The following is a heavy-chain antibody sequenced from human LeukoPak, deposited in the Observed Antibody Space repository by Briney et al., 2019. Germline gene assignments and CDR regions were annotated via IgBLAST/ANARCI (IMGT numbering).Heavy chain of an antibody. CDR3: GRDLYGDQAQYYNYGMDV. V-gene: IGHV5-51*01. Sequence: GESLKISCKGSGFSFTNYWIGWVRQMPGKGLEWMGIIYPGESDTRYSPSFQGQVTISADKSISTAYLQWSSLKASDTAIYYCGRDLYGDQAQYYNYGMDVWGQGTTVTVSS. CDR1: GFSFTNYW. CDR2: IYPGESDT. J-gene: IGHJ6*02. D-gene: IGHD4-17*01.